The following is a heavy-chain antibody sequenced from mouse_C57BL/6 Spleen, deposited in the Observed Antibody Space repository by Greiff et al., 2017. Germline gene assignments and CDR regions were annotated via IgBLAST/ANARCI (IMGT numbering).Heavy chain of an antibody. J-gene: IGHJ2*01. Sequence: QVQLQQSGAELARPGASVKMSCKASGYTFTSYTMHWVKQRPGQGLEWIGYINPSSGYTKYNQKFKDKATLTADQSSSTAYMQLSSLTSEDSAVYYCARKDGNLSFDYWGQGTTLTVSS. CDR3: ARKDGNLSFDY. V-gene: IGHV1-4*01. D-gene: IGHD2-1*01. CDR2: INPSSGYT. CDR1: GYTFTSYT.